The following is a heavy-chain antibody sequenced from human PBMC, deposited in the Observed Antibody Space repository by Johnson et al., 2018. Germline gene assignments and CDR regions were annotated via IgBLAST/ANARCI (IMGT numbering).Heavy chain of an antibody. CDR2: VYYSGST. V-gene: IGHV4-59*01. J-gene: IGHJ3*02. CDR1: GGSISSYY. Sequence: QVQLQESGPGLVKPSETLSLTCTVSGGSISSYYWSWIRQPPGKGLEWIGYVYYSGSTNYNPSLKSRVTISVDTSKNQFSLRLSSVTAADTAGYYCASVQGGYYDSSGYSFSYAFDIWGQGTMVTVSS. D-gene: IGHD3-22*01. CDR3: ASVQGGYYDSSGYSFSYAFDI.